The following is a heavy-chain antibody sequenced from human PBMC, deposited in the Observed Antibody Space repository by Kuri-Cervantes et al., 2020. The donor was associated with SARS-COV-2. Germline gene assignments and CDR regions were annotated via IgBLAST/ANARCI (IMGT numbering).Heavy chain of an antibody. V-gene: IGHV3-7*01. J-gene: IGHJ5*02. Sequence: GGSLRLSCAASGFTFSSDWMTWVRKAPGKGLEWVASKKRDGSEKYYVDSVKGRFTISRDNAKNTLDLQMNSLRPDDTAVYYCAGGYSSGWPDHWGQGTLVTVSS. CDR2: KKRDGSEK. CDR1: GFTFSSDW. CDR3: AGGYSSGWPDH. D-gene: IGHD6-19*01.